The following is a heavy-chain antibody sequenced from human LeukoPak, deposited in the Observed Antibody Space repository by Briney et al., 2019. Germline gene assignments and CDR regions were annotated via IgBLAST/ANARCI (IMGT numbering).Heavy chain of an antibody. D-gene: IGHD5-18*01. J-gene: IGHJ4*02. CDR1: GGSISSSSYY. Sequence: PSETLSLTCTVSGGSISSSSYYWGWIRQPPGKGLEWIGSIYYSGSTYYNPSLKSRVTMSVDTSKNQFSLKLSSVTAADTAVYYCARRGSSYGPLYYFDYWGQGTLVTVSS. V-gene: IGHV4-39*01. CDR3: ARRGSSYGPLYYFDY. CDR2: IYYSGST.